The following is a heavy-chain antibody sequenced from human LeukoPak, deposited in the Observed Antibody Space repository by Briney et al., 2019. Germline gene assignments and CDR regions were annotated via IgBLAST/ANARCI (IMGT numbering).Heavy chain of an antibody. J-gene: IGHJ4*02. D-gene: IGHD6-19*01. CDR1: GFTVSSNY. CDR3: ARDRIAVAGSV. V-gene: IGHV3-66*01. CDR2: IYSGGST. Sequence: PGGSLRLSCAASGFTVSSNYMSWVRQAPGKGLEWVSVIYSGGSTYYADSVKGGFTISRDNSKNTLYLQMNSLRAEDTAVYYCARDRIAVAGSVWGQGTLVTASS.